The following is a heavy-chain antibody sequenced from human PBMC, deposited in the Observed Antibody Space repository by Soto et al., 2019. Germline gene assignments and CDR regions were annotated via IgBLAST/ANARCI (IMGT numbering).Heavy chain of an antibody. V-gene: IGHV3-23*01. D-gene: IGHD2-21*01. J-gene: IGHJ5*02. CDR1: GFTFSTYA. CDR3: AKEADVGAGDYNWFDP. Sequence: AGSLRLSCAVSGFTFSTYAMTWVRQAPGKELEWVSTMSGSDGITFYADSVKGRFTISGDNSKNTLYLQMDCLRVEDTAVYYCAKEADVGAGDYNWFDPWGQGTLVTVSS. CDR2: MSGSDGIT.